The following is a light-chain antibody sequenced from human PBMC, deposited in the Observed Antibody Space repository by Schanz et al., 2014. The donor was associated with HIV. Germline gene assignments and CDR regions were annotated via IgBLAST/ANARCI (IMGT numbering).Light chain of an antibody. Sequence: QSALTQPASVSGSPGQSITISCTGTSSDVGGYNYVAWYQQHAGKAPKLMIFDVSNRPSGVSYRFSGSKSGNTASLTISGLQAEDEADYYCAAWDDGLKGWVFGGGTKLTVL. CDR3: AAWDDGLKGWV. J-gene: IGLJ3*02. CDR2: DVS. V-gene: IGLV2-14*01. CDR1: SSDVGGYNY.